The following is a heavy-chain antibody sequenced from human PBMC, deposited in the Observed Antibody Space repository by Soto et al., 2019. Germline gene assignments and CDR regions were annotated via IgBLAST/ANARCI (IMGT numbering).Heavy chain of an antibody. CDR2: INAYNGNT. D-gene: IGHD3-16*01. Sequence: QVQLVQSGAEVKNPGASVKVSCKASGYRFTSYGIGWVRQAHGQGLEWMGWINAYNGNTNYAQNLQGRVTLTTDTSTSTAYMELRSLRSNDTAVYYCAMVDVYVTPSPQDVWGQGTTVTVSS. V-gene: IGHV1-18*01. CDR1: GYRFTSYG. J-gene: IGHJ6*02. CDR3: AMVDVYVTPSPQDV.